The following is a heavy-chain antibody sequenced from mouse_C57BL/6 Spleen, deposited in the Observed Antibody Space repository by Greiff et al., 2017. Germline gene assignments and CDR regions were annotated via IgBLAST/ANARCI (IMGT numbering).Heavy chain of an antibody. CDR1: GYTFTSYW. D-gene: IGHD1-1*01. CDR3: ARLPTTVVAFDY. J-gene: IGHJ2*01. Sequence: QVQLQQSGAELVKPGASVKLSCKASGYTFTSYWMQWVKQRPGQGLEWIGEIDPSDSYTNYNQKFKGKATLTVDTSSSTAYMQLSSLTSEDSAVYYCARLPTTVVAFDYWGQGTTLTVSS. V-gene: IGHV1-50*01. CDR2: IDPSDSYT.